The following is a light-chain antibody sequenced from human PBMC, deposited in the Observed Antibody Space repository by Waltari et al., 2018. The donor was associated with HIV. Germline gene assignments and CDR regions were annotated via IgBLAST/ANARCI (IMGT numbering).Light chain of an antibody. J-gene: IGLJ2*01. V-gene: IGLV3-1*01. CDR1: TLGDTF. CDR2: QDN. Sequence: SYDLAQPPSVSVSPGQTASITCSGDTLGDTFASWYQQRPGQSPLLIIYQDNRRPSGIPYRFPCSHSGNAATLTISETQAMDEADYFCQAWVSRTAWVIFGGGTKLTVV. CDR3: QAWVSRTAWVI.